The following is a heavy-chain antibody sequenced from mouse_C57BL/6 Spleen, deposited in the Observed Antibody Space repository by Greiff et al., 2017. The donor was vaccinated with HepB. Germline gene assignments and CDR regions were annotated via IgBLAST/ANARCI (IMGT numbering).Heavy chain of an antibody. CDR3: TTGYAMDY. J-gene: IGHJ4*01. V-gene: IGHV14-4*01. CDR1: GFNIKDDY. CDR2: IDPENGDT. Sequence: EVQLQQSGAELVRPGASVKLSCTASGFNIKDDYMHWVKQRPEQGLEWIGWIDPENGDTEYASKFQGKATITADTSSNTAYLQLSSLTSEDTAVDYCTTGYAMDYWGQGTSVTVAS.